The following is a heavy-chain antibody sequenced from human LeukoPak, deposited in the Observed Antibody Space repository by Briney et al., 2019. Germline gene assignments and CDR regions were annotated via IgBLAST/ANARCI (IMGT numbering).Heavy chain of an antibody. CDR1: GGSISSYY. V-gene: IGHV4-59*01. CDR3: ASTSLDYDILTGYYSWFDP. D-gene: IGHD3-9*01. J-gene: IGHJ5*02. Sequence: PSGTLSLTCTVSGGSISSYYWSWIRQPTGKGLEWIGYIYYSGSTNYNPSLKSRVTISVDTSKNQFSLKLSSVTAADTAVYYCASTSLDYDILTGYYSWFDPWGQGTLVTVSS. CDR2: IYYSGST.